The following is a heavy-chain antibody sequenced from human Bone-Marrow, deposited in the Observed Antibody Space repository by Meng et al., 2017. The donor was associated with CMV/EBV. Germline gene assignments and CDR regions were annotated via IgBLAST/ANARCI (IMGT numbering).Heavy chain of an antibody. Sequence: CAASGYTSNRHAMSWVRQTPGKGLEWVSSISTSGDSTHYADSVKGRFTISRDDPKNTVYLQMDSLRAEDTAVYYCAKDLSGYGGYDYWGQGTLVTVSS. CDR2: ISTSGDST. V-gene: IGHV3-23*01. D-gene: IGHD3-22*01. CDR3: AKDLSGYGGYDY. J-gene: IGHJ4*02. CDR1: GYTSNRHA.